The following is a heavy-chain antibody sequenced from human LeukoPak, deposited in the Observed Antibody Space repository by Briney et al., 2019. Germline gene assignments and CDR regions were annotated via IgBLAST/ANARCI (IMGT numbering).Heavy chain of an antibody. V-gene: IGHV3-21*01. CDR2: ISSVSSYM. Sequence: MSGGSLRLSCAASGFTLSSYNMHWVRQAPGKGLEWVSSISSVSSYMYYADSVKGRFTISRDNAKNPLSLQMHTLRAEDTAVYYCAGGRGTGWAYFDYWGQGTLVTVSS. J-gene: IGHJ4*02. CDR3: AGGRGTGWAYFDY. CDR1: GFTLSSYN. D-gene: IGHD6-19*01.